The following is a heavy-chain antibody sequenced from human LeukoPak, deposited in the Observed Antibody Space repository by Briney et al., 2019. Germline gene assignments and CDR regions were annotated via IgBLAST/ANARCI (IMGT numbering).Heavy chain of an antibody. J-gene: IGHJ4*02. V-gene: IGHV3-53*01. Sequence: PGGSLRLSCAASGFTVITNDMTWVRQAPGKGLEWVSVLYSNGNTKYSDSVQGRFTISIYNPKNTLYLQMTSLRAEDRAVYYRARSHAPIPATIVCYFDYWGQGTLVTVSS. CDR3: ARSHAPIPATIVCYFDY. CDR2: LYSNGNT. D-gene: IGHD2-2*01. CDR1: GFTVITND.